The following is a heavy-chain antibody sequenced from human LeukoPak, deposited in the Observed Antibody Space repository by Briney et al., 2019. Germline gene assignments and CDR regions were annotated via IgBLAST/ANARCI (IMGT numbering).Heavy chain of an antibody. CDR3: AREGYSGILGAFDI. V-gene: IGHV3-48*03. CDR1: GFSFSSHE. Sequence: GGSLRLSCAASGFSFSSHEMHWGRQAPGKGLEWLSYISDSGSTIHTADSVKGRFSSSRDNAKSSLYLQLNSLRAEDTAVYYCAREGYSGILGAFDIWGQGTMVTVSP. D-gene: IGHD1-26*01. CDR2: ISDSGSTI. J-gene: IGHJ3*02.